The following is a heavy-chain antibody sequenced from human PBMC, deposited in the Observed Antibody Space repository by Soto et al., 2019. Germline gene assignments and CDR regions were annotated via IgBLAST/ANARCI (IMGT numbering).Heavy chain of an antibody. J-gene: IGHJ5*02. V-gene: IGHV5-51*01. D-gene: IGHD2-21*02. Sequence: RESLKISCKGSGYSFTSYWIGWVRQMPGKGLEWMGIIYPGDSDTRYSPSFQGQVTISADKSISTAYLQWSSLKASDTAMYYCARVVTAIHNWFDPWGQRSPVTVSS. CDR3: ARVVTAIHNWFDP. CDR1: GYSFTSYW. CDR2: IYPGDSDT.